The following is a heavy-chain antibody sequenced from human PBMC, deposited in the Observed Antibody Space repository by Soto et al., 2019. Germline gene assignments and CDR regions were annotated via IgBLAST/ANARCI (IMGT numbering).Heavy chain of an antibody. Sequence: VSGPTLVNPTQTLTLTCTFSGFSLSTSGVGVGWIRQPPGKALEWLALIYWDDDKHYSPSLRSRLTITKDTSKNQVVLTMTNMDPMDTGTYYCAHKGPEDWPLDYWGQGTLVTVSS. D-gene: IGHD3-9*01. V-gene: IGHV2-5*02. CDR3: AHKGPEDWPLDY. CDR1: GFSLSTSGVG. CDR2: IYWDDDK. J-gene: IGHJ4*02.